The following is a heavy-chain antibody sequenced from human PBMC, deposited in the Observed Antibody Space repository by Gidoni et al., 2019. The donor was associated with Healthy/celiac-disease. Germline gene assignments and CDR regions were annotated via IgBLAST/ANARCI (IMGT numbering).Heavy chain of an antibody. V-gene: IGHV3-7*01. CDR1: GVTFSSYW. CDR2: IKQDGSEK. Sequence: EVQLVESGGGLVQPGGSLRLSCAATGVTFSSYWMTWVRQAPGKGLEWVANIKQDGSEKYYVDSVKGRFTISRDNAKNSLYLQMNSLRAEDTAVYYCASQIISSSWYYFDNWGQGTLVTVSS. D-gene: IGHD6-13*01. J-gene: IGHJ4*02. CDR3: ASQIISSSWYYFDN.